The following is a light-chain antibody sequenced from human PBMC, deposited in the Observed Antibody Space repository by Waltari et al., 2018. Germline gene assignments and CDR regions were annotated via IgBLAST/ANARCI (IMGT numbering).Light chain of an antibody. V-gene: IGKV3-20*01. CDR1: PSVGRY. Sequence: EIVLTQSPRTLSSSPGERATLSCRASPSVGRYLAWSQQKPGQAPRLLIYDASTRATGIPDRFSGSGSGTDFSLTISRLESEDFAVYYCQKYVNLPATFGQGTKVEIK. J-gene: IGKJ1*01. CDR3: QKYVNLPAT. CDR2: DAS.